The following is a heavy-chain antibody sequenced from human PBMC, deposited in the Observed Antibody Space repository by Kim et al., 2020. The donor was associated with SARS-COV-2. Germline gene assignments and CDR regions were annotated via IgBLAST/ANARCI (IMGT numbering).Heavy chain of an antibody. V-gene: IGHV1-3*01. CDR1: GYTFTSYA. D-gene: IGHD3-9*01. CDR2: INAGNGNT. J-gene: IGHJ5*02. CDR3: AREREVRYYDILTGYPLESNNWFDP. Sequence: ASVKVSCKASGYTFTSYAMHWVRQAPGQRLEWMGWINAGNGNTKYSQKFQGRVTITRDTSASTAYMELSSLRSEDTAVYYCAREREVRYYDILTGYPLESNNWFDPWDQGTLVTVSS.